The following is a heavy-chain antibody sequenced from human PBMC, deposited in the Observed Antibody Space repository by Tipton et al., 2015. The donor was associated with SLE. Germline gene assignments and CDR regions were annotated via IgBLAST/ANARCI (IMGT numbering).Heavy chain of an antibody. CDR1: GGSISGGSYY. J-gene: IGHJ6*02. Sequence: TLSLTCTVSGGSISGGSYYWSWIRQPAGKGLEWIGYIYTSGSTNYNPSLKSRVTISVDTSKNQFSLKLSSVTAADTAVYYCARDREGWLDYYYYGMDVWGQGTTVTVSS. CDR2: IYTSGST. V-gene: IGHV4-61*09. D-gene: IGHD6-19*01. CDR3: ARDREGWLDYYYYGMDV.